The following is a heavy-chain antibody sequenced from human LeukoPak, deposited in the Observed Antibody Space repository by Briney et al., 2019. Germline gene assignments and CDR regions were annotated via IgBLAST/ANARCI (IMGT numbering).Heavy chain of an antibody. CDR1: GFTVSSNY. D-gene: IGHD5-24*01. Sequence: GGSLRLSCAASGFTVSSNYMSWVRQAPGKGLEGFSVIYSGGSTYYADPVKGRFTISRDISKNTLYLQMNSLRAEDTAVYYCARRPRDGYNSYFDYWGQGTLVTVSS. V-gene: IGHV3-53*01. CDR2: IYSGGST. CDR3: ARRPRDGYNSYFDY. J-gene: IGHJ4*02.